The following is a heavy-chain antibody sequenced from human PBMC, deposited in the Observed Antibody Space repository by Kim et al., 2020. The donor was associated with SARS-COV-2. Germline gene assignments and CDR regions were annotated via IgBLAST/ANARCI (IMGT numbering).Heavy chain of an antibody. V-gene: IGHV3-7*01. Sequence: KDYVASVKGRCTIYRDNAKHTLYLQMNSLGAEDTAVYYWASIAAGEGMDVWGQGTTVTVSS. D-gene: IGHD6-13*01. CDR2: K. CDR3: ASIAAGEGMDV. J-gene: IGHJ6*02.